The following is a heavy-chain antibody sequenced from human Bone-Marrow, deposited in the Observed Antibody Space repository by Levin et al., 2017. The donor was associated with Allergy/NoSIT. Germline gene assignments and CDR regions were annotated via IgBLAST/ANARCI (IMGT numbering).Heavy chain of an antibody. Sequence: SETLSLTCAVYGGSFSAYHWSWIRQPPGKGLEWVGHSYRGSATYKSSLKSRVHISVETSKSQFSLKLNSVTAADTARYFCARGTYGDYRFDYWSQGTQVTVSS. CDR3: ARGTYGDYRFDY. J-gene: IGHJ4*02. D-gene: IGHD4-17*01. CDR1: GGSFSAYH. CDR2: SYRGSA. V-gene: IGHV4-34*01.